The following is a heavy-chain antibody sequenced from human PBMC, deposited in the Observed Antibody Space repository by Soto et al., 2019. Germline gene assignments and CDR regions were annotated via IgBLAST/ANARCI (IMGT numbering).Heavy chain of an antibody. J-gene: IGHJ4*02. CDR3: TRLYETTVTTFFDY. Sequence: EVQLVESGGGLVQPGGSLKLSCAASGFTFSGSAMHWVRQASGKGLEWVGRIRSKANSYATAYAASVKGRFTISRDDSKSTAYLQMNSLKTEDTAVYYCTRLYETTVTTFFDYWVQGTLVTVSA. V-gene: IGHV3-73*01. CDR2: IRSKANSYAT. D-gene: IGHD4-17*01. CDR1: GFTFSGSA.